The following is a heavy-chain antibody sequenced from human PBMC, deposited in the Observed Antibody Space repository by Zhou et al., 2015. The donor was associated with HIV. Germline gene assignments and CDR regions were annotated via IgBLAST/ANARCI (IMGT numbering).Heavy chain of an antibody. CDR3: ARDLGQQLMRNYYYYGMDV. Sequence: QVQLVQSGAEVKKPGSSVKVSCKASGGTFSSYAISWVRQAPGQGLEWMGGIIPIFGTANYAQKFQGRVTITADESTSTAYMELSSLRSEDTAVYYCARDLGQQLMRNYYYYGMDVWGQGTTGHRLL. CDR1: GGTFSSYA. D-gene: IGHD6-13*01. V-gene: IGHV1-69*12. J-gene: IGHJ6*02. CDR2: IIPIFGTA.